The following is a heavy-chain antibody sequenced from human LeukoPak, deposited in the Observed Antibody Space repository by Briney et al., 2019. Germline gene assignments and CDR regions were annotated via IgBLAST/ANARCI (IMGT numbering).Heavy chain of an antibody. CDR2: ISSSSSYI. J-gene: IGHJ4*02. CDR3: ARAPLRYYYDH. D-gene: IGHD1-20*01. V-gene: IGHV3-21*01. CDR1: GFTFSSYS. Sequence: GGSLRLSCAASGFTFSSYSMNWVRQAPGKGLEWVSSISSSSSYIYYADSVKGRFTISRDNAKNSLYLQMNSLRAEDTAVYYCARAPLRYYYDHWGQGTLVTVSS.